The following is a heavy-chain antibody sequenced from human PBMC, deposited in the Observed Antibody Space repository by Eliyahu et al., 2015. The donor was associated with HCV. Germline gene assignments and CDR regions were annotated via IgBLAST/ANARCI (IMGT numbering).Heavy chain of an antibody. Sequence: QVQLVQSGAEVKKPGASVKVSCKASGYTFTGYYMHWVRQAPGQGLWVVGWVTPNSGGTNYAQKFQGWVTMTRDTSISTAYMELSRLRSDDTAVYYCARGTVTTAHDDAFDIWGQGTMVTVSS. CDR1: GYTFTGYY. J-gene: IGHJ3*02. CDR2: VTPNSGGT. CDR3: ARGTVTTAHDDAFDI. V-gene: IGHV1-2*04. D-gene: IGHD4-17*01.